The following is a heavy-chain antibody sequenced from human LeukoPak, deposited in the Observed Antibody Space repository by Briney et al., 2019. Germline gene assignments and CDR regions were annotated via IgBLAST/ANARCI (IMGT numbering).Heavy chain of an antibody. D-gene: IGHD6-13*01. J-gene: IGHJ3*02. CDR1: GFTFSSYE. Sequence: GGSLRLSCAASGFTFSSYEMNWVRQAPGKGLEWVAVISYDGSNKYYADSVKGRFTISRDNSKNTLYLQMNSLRAEDTAVYYCAREVSTGSSWYRDAFDIWGQGTTVTVSS. V-gene: IGHV3-30*04. CDR3: AREVSTGSSWYRDAFDI. CDR2: ISYDGSNK.